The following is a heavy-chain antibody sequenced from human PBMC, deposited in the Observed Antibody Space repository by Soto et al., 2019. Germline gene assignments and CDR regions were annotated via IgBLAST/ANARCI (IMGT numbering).Heavy chain of an antibody. CDR1: GGTFSSYT. CDR2: IIPIFGTA. D-gene: IGHD1-1*01. J-gene: IGHJ5*02. CDR3: AREGAGMAATFDP. Sequence: QVQLVQSGAEVKKPGSSVKVSCKASGGTFSSYTMTWVRQAPGQGPEWMGGIIPIFGTANYAQRFQGRLTITADVSTSTAYMELSSLTSEDPAVYYCAREGAGMAATFDPWGQGTRVTVSS. V-gene: IGHV1-69*01.